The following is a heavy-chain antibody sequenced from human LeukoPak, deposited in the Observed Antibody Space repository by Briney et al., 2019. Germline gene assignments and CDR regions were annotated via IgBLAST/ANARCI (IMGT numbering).Heavy chain of an antibody. V-gene: IGHV3-23*01. CDR2: VGGSGGNT. Sequence: GGSLRLSCAVSGLTFSSSWMDWVRQPPGKGLEWVSTVGGSGGNTYYADSVKGRFTISRDNSKNTLYLQVNSLRAEDTAVYYCAKEGSSGYYYFDYWGQGALVTVSS. D-gene: IGHD3-22*01. CDR1: GLTFSSSW. J-gene: IGHJ4*02. CDR3: AKEGSSGYYYFDY.